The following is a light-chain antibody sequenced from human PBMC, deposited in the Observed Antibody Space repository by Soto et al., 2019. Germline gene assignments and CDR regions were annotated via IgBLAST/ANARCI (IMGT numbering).Light chain of an antibody. CDR1: TSNIGTNT. CDR2: HNT. V-gene: IGLV1-44*01. Sequence: QSVLTQPPSASGTPGQRVTISCSGGTSNIGTNTVNWYQQVPGTAPKLLLYHNTRRPSGVPDRFSGSKSGTSASLAISGLQSEDEADYYCAAWDDSLNGVIFGARTKLTVL. J-gene: IGLJ2*01. CDR3: AAWDDSLNGVI.